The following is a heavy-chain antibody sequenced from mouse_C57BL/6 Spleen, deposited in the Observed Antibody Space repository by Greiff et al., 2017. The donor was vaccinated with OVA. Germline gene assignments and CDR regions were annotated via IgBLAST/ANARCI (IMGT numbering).Heavy chain of an antibody. D-gene: IGHD1-1*02. CDR2: IDPSDSYT. J-gene: IGHJ3*01. CDR1: GYTFTSYW. CDR3: ARLHMVSWFAY. Sequence: QVQLQQPGAELVKPGASVKLSCKASGYTFTSYWMQWVKQRPGQGLEWIGEIDPSDSYTNYNQKFKGKATLTVDTSSSTAYMQLSSLTSEDSAVYYCARLHMVSWFAYWGQGTLVTVSA. V-gene: IGHV1-50*01.